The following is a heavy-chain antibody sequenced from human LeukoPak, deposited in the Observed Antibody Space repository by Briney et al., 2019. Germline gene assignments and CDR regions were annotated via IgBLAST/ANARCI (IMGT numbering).Heavy chain of an antibody. V-gene: IGHV3-7*01. Sequence: GGSLRLSCVTSGFTFSSSWMSWVRQAPGKGLEWVGSINPDGSTRHHVDSLKRRFTISRDNAKKSLFLQMGALRAEDTAVYFCAKLLGTATRYDYWGLGTMVIVSS. J-gene: IGHJ4*02. D-gene: IGHD1-7*01. CDR2: INPDGSTR. CDR3: AKLLGTATRYDY. CDR1: GFTFSSSW.